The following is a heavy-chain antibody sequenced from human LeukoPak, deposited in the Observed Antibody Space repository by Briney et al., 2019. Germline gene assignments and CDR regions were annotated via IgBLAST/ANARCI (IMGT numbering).Heavy chain of an antibody. Sequence: GGSLRLTCAESGSTFSRHVMHWVRQAPGKGLEWVALIRSDGTKKDYAESLKGRLIISRDTSKNTLYLQMNSPRTEDTAVYFCASRPSDSDGGHFDYWGQGTLVTVSS. CDR1: GSTFSRHV. CDR2: IRSDGTKK. CDR3: ASRPSDSDGGHFDY. D-gene: IGHD5-12*01. J-gene: IGHJ4*02. V-gene: IGHV3-30*02.